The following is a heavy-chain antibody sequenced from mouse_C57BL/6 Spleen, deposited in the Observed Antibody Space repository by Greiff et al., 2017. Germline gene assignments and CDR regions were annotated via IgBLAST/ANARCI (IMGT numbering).Heavy chain of an antibody. J-gene: IGHJ4*01. CDR3: ARGGHGNYGMDY. Sequence: VQLQQSGAELARPGASVKLSCKASGYPFTSSGISWVKQRTGQGLEWIGEIYPRSGNTYYNEKFKGKAILTADKSSSTAYMELRSLTSEDSAVYFCARGGHGNYGMDYWGQGTSVTVSS. CDR1: GYPFTSSG. D-gene: IGHD2-1*01. CDR2: IYPRSGNT. V-gene: IGHV1-81*01.